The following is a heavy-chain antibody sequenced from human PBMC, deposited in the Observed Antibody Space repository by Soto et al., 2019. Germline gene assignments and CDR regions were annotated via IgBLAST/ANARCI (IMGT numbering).Heavy chain of an antibody. V-gene: IGHV1-3*01. CDR2: INAGNGNT. CDR3: ARVRITMVRGVISYYYGMDV. J-gene: IGHJ6*02. D-gene: IGHD3-10*01. Sequence: QVQLVQSGAEVKKPGASVKVSCKASGYTFTSYAMHWVRQAPGQRLEWMGWINAGNGNTKYSQKFQGRVTITRDTSASTAYMELSSLRSEDTAVYYCARVRITMVRGVISYYYGMDVWGHGTTVTVSS. CDR1: GYTFTSYA.